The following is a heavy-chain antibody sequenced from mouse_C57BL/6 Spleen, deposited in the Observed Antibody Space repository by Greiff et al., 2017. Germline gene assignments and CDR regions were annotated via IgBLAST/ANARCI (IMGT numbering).Heavy chain of an antibody. Sequence: QVQLQQPGAELVKPGASVKMSCKASGYTFIRYWITWVKQRPGQGLEWIGAIYPGSGSTNYNEKFKSKAALTVDPSSSTASMRHSSLTSEDSAVYYGARGRQLPLWDYRGKGTTLPGSS. J-gene: IGHJ2*01. CDR2: IYPGSGST. D-gene: IGHD3-2*01. CDR1: GYTFIRYW. CDR3: ARGRQLPLWDY. V-gene: IGHV1-55*01.